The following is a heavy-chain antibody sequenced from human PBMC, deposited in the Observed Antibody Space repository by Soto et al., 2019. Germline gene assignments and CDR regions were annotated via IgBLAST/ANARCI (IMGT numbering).Heavy chain of an antibody. CDR2: IDPSDSYT. CDR3: ARTEFSGYDLRAWFDP. J-gene: IGHJ5*02. D-gene: IGHD5-12*01. CDR1: GYSFTSYW. Sequence: RGESLKISCKGSGYSFTSYWISWVRQMPGKGLEWMGRIDPSDSYTNYSPSFQGHVTISADKSISTAYLQWSSLKASDTAMYYCARTEFSGYDLRAWFDPWGQGTLVTV. V-gene: IGHV5-10-1*01.